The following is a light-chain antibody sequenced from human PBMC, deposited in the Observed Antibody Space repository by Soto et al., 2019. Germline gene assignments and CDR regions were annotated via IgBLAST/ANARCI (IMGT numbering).Light chain of an antibody. J-gene: IGKJ1*01. CDR2: GAS. V-gene: IGKV3-15*01. CDR3: QHYNNWPPWT. Sequence: EIVMTQSPATLSVSPGERVTLSCRASQSVKSNLAWYQQKFGHAPRLLIYGASTRATGVPARFSGSGSGTEFTLTISSLQSEDFAVYYCQHYNNWPPWTFGQGTKVEI. CDR1: QSVKSN.